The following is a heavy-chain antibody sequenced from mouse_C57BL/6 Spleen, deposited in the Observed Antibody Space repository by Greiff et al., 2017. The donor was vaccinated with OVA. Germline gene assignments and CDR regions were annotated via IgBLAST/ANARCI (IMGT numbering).Heavy chain of an antibody. J-gene: IGHJ2*01. V-gene: IGHV1-54*01. Sequence: VQLQQSGAELVRPGTSVKVSCKASGYAFTNYLIEWVKQRPGQGLEWIGVINPGSGGTNYNEKFKGKATLTADKSSSTAYMQLSSLTSEDSAVYFCARRDGYYAFDYWGQGTTRTVAA. CDR1: GYAFTNYL. D-gene: IGHD2-3*01. CDR3: ARRDGYYAFDY. CDR2: INPGSGGT.